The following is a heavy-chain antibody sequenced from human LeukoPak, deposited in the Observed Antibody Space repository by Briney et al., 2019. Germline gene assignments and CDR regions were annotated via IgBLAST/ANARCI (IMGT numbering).Heavy chain of an antibody. Sequence: SVKVSCKASGGTFSSYAISWVRQAPGQGLEWMGGIIPIFGTANYAQKFQGRVTITADESTSAAYMELSSLRSEDTAVYYCARGPRVYCSGGSCYPGIHYFDYWGQGTLVTVSS. V-gene: IGHV1-69*13. CDR1: GGTFSSYA. D-gene: IGHD2-15*01. CDR3: ARGPRVYCSGGSCYPGIHYFDY. CDR2: IIPIFGTA. J-gene: IGHJ4*02.